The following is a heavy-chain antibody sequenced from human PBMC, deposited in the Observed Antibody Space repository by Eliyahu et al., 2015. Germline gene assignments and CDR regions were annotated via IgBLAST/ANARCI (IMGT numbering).Heavy chain of an antibody. D-gene: IGHD3-10*01. Sequence: EVQLVESGGDLVQPGESLRLSCVASNFAFGSYEMNWVRQVPGKGLEWISYISNSGTSVDYAQSVKGRFTISRDNAKNSVFLQMDSLRAEDSAVYFCVRENYARGVAHFDYWGQGTLVTVSS. J-gene: IGHJ4*02. CDR2: ISNSGTSV. CDR1: NFAFGSYE. V-gene: IGHV3-48*03. CDR3: VRENYARGVAHFDY.